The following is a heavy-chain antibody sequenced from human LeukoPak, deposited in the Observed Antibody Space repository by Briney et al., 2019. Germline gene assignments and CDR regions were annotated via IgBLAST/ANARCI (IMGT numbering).Heavy chain of an antibody. CDR2: MSYDGSDI. CDR1: GFTFNRYA. V-gene: IGHV3-30*04. J-gene: IGHJ4*02. CDR3: ARDAFGAIDF. D-gene: IGHD3-3*01. Sequence: GGSLRLSCAASGFTFNRYAMHWVRQAPGEGLEWMAVMSYDGSDIHYTDSVKGRFTISRDNSKKTLYLQMNSLRTEDTALYYCARDAFGAIDFWGQGTLVTVSS.